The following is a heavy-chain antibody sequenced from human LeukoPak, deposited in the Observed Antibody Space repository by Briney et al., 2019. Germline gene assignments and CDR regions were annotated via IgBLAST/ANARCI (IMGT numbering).Heavy chain of an antibody. CDR1: GYTFTSYY. CDR3: AREAGSHQTRELVQDKGSPDY. CDR2: INPSGGST. D-gene: IGHD6-13*01. V-gene: IGHV1-46*01. J-gene: IGHJ4*02. Sequence: ASVKVSCKASGYTFTSYYMHWVRQAPGQGLEWMGIINPSGGSTSYAQKFQGRVTMTRDTSTSTVYMELSSLRSEDTAVYYCAREAGSHQTRELVQDKGSPDYWGQGTLVTVSS.